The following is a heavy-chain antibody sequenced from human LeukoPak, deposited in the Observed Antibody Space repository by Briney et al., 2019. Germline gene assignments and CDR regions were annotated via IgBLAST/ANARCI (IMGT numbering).Heavy chain of an antibody. V-gene: IGHV3-30*04. J-gene: IGHJ4*02. CDR3: ARAEGSYGLEYYFDY. D-gene: IGHD5-18*01. CDR2: ISYDGSNK. Sequence: PGGSLRLSCAASGFTFSSYAMHWVCQAPGKGLEWVAVISYDGSNKYYADSVKGRFTISRDNSKNTLYLQMNSLRAEDTAVYYCARAEGSYGLEYYFDYWGQGTLVTVSS. CDR1: GFTFSSYA.